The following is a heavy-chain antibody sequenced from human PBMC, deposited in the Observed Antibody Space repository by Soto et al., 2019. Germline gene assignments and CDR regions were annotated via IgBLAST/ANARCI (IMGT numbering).Heavy chain of an antibody. CDR1: GGSFSGYY. Sequence: QVQLQQWGAGLLKPSETLSLTCAVYGGSFSGYYWSWIRQPPGKGLEWIGEINHSGSTNYNPSLTSRVSISVDTSKILFSLKLRSVTPADTAVYYCARAYVDILATPNFDYWGQGTLVTVSS. CDR2: INHSGST. D-gene: IGHD5-12*01. J-gene: IGHJ4*02. V-gene: IGHV4-34*01. CDR3: ARAYVDILATPNFDY.